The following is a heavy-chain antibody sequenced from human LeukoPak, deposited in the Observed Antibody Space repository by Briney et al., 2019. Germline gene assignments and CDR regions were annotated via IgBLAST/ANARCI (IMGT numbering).Heavy chain of an antibody. CDR2: IKQDGSEK. V-gene: IGHV3-7*04. J-gene: IGHJ1*01. D-gene: IGHD3-22*01. Sequence: AGGSLRLSCAASGFTFGTYWMSWVRQAPGKGLEWVATIKQDGSEKYYVDSVKGRFTISRDNAKNSLYLQMNSLRAEDAAVYYCAKESSSYTWDFQHWGQGTPVTVSS. CDR1: GFTFGTYW. CDR3: AKESSSYTWDFQH.